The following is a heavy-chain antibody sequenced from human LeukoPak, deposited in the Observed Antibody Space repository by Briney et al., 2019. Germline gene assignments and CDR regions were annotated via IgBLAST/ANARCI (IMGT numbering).Heavy chain of an antibody. V-gene: IGHV3-30*02. CDR3: AKIGYCSSASYLGDTLEI. D-gene: IGHD2-2*01. CDR2: IRYDGSNK. CDR1: GLIFSNYG. Sequence: PGGSLRLSCAASGLIFSNYGMHWVRQAPGKGLEWVAFIRYDGSNKYYVDSVKGRFIISRDNSKNTLYLQMNSLRPEDTAVYYCAKIGYCSSASYLGDTLEIWGQGTMVTVSS. J-gene: IGHJ3*02.